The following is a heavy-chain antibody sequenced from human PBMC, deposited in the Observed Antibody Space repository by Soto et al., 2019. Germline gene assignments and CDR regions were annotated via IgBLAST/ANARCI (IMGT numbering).Heavy chain of an antibody. D-gene: IGHD3-10*01. V-gene: IGHV3-73*01. CDR1: GFTFSGSA. Sequence: GGSLRLSCAASGFTFSGSAMHWVRQASGKGLEWVGRIRSKANSYATAYAASVKGRFTISRDDSKNTAYLQMNSLKTEDTAVYYCLRTILWFGELDRYYYMDVWGKGTTVTVSS. CDR2: IRSKANSYAT. J-gene: IGHJ6*03. CDR3: LRTILWFGELDRYYYMDV.